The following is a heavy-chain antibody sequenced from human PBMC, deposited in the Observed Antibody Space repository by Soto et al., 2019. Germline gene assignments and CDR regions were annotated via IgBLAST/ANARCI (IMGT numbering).Heavy chain of an antibody. CDR1: GFSFSDSY. CDR3: ARETVETGWCDF. J-gene: IGHJ4*02. V-gene: IGHV3-11*06. D-gene: IGHD6-19*01. CDR2: ISSGSSYI. Sequence: GGSLRLSCAASGFSFSDSYMSWIRQAPGKGLEWVSHISSGSSYIKYADSVEGRFTISRDNAKNSLYLQINSLRAEDTAVYFCARETVETGWCDFLGLVILVTVS.